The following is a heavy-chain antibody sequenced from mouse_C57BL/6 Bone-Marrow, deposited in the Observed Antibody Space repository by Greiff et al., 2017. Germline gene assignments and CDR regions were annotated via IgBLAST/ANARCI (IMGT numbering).Heavy chain of an antibody. Sequence: VQLQQPGAELVKPGASVKVSCKASGYTFTSYWMHWVKQRPGQGLEWIGRIHPSDSETNYNQKFKGKATLTVDKSSSTAYMQLSSLTSEDSAVYYCAIGTMITREFAYWGQGTLVTVSA. D-gene: IGHD2-4*01. CDR2: IHPSDSET. CDR1: GYTFTSYW. J-gene: IGHJ3*01. V-gene: IGHV1-74*01. CDR3: AIGTMITREFAY.